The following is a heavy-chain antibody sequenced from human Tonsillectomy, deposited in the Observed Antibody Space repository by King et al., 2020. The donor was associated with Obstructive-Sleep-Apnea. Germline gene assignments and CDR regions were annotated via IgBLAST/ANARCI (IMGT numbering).Heavy chain of an antibody. J-gene: IGHJ4*02. CDR2: ISSSSSYT. D-gene: IGHD3-10*01. CDR3: ARVAQIWFGEFLYYFDY. Sequence: VQLVESGGGLVKPGGSLRLSCAASGLTFSDYYMSWIRQAPGKGLEWVSYISSSSSYTNYADSVKGRFTISRDNAKNSLYLQMNSLRAEDTAVYYCARVAQIWFGEFLYYFDYWGQGTLVTVSS. CDR1: GLTFSDYY. V-gene: IGHV3-11*06.